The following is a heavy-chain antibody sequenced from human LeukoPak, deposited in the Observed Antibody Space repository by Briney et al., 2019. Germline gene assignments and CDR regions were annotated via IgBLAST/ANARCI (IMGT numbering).Heavy chain of an antibody. V-gene: IGHV3-23*01. CDR1: GFTFSSSA. CDR2: ISSNGGYT. J-gene: IGHJ4*02. CDR3: AKSLYGGCDY. D-gene: IGHD3-16*02. Sequence: GGSLRLSCAASGFTFSSSAMSWVRQAPGKGLEWVSAISSNGGYTYYADSVQGRLTISRDNSKNTVYLQMNSLRVEDTAVYYCAKSLYGGCDYWGQGTVVTVSS.